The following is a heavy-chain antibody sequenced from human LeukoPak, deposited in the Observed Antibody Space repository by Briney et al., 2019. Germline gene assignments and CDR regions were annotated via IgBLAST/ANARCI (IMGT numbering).Heavy chain of an antibody. Sequence: GASVKVSCKAAGYTFTSYGISWVRQAPGQGLEWMGWISAYNGNTNYAQKLQGRVTMTTDTSTSTAYMELRSLRSDDTAVYYCARGLGEAAAGTPRDYWGQGTLVTVSS. D-gene: IGHD6-13*01. CDR2: ISAYNGNT. CDR3: ARGLGEAAAGTPRDY. J-gene: IGHJ4*02. CDR1: GYTFTSYG. V-gene: IGHV1-18*01.